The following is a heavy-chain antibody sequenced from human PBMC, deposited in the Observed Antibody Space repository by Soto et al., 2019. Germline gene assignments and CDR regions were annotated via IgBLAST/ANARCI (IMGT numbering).Heavy chain of an antibody. V-gene: IGHV4-4*07. J-gene: IGHJ5*02. CDR1: GASISGFY. Sequence: ETLALACAVSGASISGFYWSWIRKSAGKGLEWIGRIYATGTTDYNPSLKSRVMMSVDTSKKQFYLKLRSVTAADTAVYYCVRDGTKTLRDWFDPWGQGISVTVYS. CDR2: IYATGTT. D-gene: IGHD1-1*01. CDR3: VRDGTKTLRDWFDP.